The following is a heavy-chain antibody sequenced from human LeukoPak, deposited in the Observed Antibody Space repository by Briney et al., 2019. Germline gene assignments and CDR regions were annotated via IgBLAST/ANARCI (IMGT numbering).Heavy chain of an antibody. CDR2: IRYDGTNK. J-gene: IGHJ4*02. CDR3: AKDRGSLVVDY. D-gene: IGHD1-26*01. Sequence: GGSLRLSCAGSGFTFSTYWMTWVRQAPGKGLECVAFIRYDGTNKYSADSVKGRFTISRDNSKNTLYLQMNSLRAEDTAVYYCAKDRGSLVVDYWGQGTLVTVSS. V-gene: IGHV3-30*02. CDR1: GFTFSTYW.